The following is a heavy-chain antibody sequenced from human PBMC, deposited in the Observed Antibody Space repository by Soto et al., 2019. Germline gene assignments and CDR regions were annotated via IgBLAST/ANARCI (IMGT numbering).Heavy chain of an antibody. V-gene: IGHV3-30*18. D-gene: IGHD3-22*01. CDR1: GFTFSSYG. CDR3: AKVLVAWYYYDSSGYSPQDYFDY. Sequence: PGGSLRLSCAASGFTFSSYGMHWVRQAPGKGLEWVAVISYDGSNKYYADSVKGRFTISRDNSKNTLYLQMNSLRAEDTAVYYCAKVLVAWYYYDSSGYSPQDYFDYWGQGTLVTVSS. J-gene: IGHJ4*02. CDR2: ISYDGSNK.